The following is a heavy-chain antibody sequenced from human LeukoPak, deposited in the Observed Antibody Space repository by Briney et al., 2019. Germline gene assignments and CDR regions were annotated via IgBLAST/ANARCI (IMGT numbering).Heavy chain of an antibody. CDR3: AKRGPGVDPDYYYYMDV. V-gene: IGHV3-43D*03. D-gene: IGHD3-3*01. CDR1: GFTFDDYA. Sequence: GGSLRLSCAASGFTFDDYAMHWVRQAPGKGLEWVSLISWDGGSTYYADSVKGRFTISRDNSKNSLYLQMNSLRAEDTALYYRAKRGPGVDPDYYYYMDVWGKGTTVTVSS. CDR2: ISWDGGST. J-gene: IGHJ6*03.